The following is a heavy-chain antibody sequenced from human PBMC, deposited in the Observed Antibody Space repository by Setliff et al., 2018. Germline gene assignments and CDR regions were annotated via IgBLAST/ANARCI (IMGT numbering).Heavy chain of an antibody. J-gene: IGHJ4*02. D-gene: IGHD1-1*01. V-gene: IGHV3-20*04. CDR1: GFSISDHY. CDR2: INWNGGST. Sequence: PGGSLRLSCAASGFSISDHYMDWVRQAPGKGLEWVSGINWNGGSTGYADSVKGRFTISRDNAKNSLYLQMNSLRAEDTAVYYCAKDRMATTPRAYFDYWGRGTLVTVSS. CDR3: AKDRMATTPRAYFDY.